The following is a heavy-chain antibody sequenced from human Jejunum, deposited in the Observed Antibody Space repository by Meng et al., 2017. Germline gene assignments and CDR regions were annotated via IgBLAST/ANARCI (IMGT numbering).Heavy chain of an antibody. CDR1: GFSIISGSY. V-gene: IGHV4-38-2*02. Sequence: SETLSLTCTVSGFSIISGSYWGWIRQPPGKGLEWIGNIYHSGATYYNPSLKSRVTISVDTSKNQFSLNLSSVTAADTAVYYCAKAVSASWYTHYWGPGTLVTVSS. CDR3: AKAVSASWYTHY. J-gene: IGHJ4*02. D-gene: IGHD6-13*01. CDR2: IYHSGAT.